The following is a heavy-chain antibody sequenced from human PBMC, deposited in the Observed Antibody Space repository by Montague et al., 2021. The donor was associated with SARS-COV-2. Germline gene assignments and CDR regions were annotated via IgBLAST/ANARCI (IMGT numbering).Heavy chain of an antibody. CDR2: YH. J-gene: IGHJ3*02. Sequence: YHDYAPSSKSRIIINADTSKNQFSLHLSSVTPDDTAVYYCARDSELGNEALDIWGRGTMVTVSS. D-gene: IGHD7-27*01. V-gene: IGHV6-1*01. CDR3: ARDSELGNEALDI.